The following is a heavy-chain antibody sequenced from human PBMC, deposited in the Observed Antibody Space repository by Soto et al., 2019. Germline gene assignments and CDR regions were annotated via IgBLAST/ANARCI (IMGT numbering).Heavy chain of an antibody. J-gene: IGHJ4*02. CDR3: AKDGATNIVCNYFAY. D-gene: IGHD5-12*01. V-gene: IGHV3-23*01. CDR1: GFTFSNYA. Sequence: EVQLLESGGGLVQPGGSLRLSCAASGFTFSNYAMHWVRQAPGKGLEWVAAISGSGGFTYYADSVKGRFTISKDNAKNTLCLQMNSLTAEYTAVFYCAKDGATNIVCNYFAYWGQGTLVTVSS. CDR2: ISGSGGFT.